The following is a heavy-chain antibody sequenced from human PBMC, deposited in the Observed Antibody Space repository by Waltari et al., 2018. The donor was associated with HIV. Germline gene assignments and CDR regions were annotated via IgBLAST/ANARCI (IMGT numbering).Heavy chain of an antibody. CDR1: GFTFNNYI. V-gene: IGHV3-30*04. CDR3: AREAVTTNYYFDN. D-gene: IGHD1-1*01. J-gene: IGHJ4*02. CDR2: KSYDGSDK. Sequence: VQLVESGGGVVQPGRSLRLSCPGSGFTFNNYILHWVRQAPGKGLEWIALKSYDGSDKDYADSLRGRFTISRDNSKNTLFLQMDSLRIEDTALYYCAREAVTTNYYFDNWGQGTLVTVSS.